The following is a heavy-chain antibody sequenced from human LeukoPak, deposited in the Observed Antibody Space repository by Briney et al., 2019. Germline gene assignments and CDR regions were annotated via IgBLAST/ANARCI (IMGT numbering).Heavy chain of an antibody. Sequence: GGSLRLSCAASGFTFSSYGMHWVHQAPGKGLEWVAVIWYDGSNKYYADSVKGRFTISRDNSKNTLYLQMNSLRAEDTAVYYCARAYCSSTSCYGPYYYYGMDVWGQGTTVTVSS. V-gene: IGHV3-33*01. J-gene: IGHJ6*02. CDR2: IWYDGSNK. CDR3: ARAYCSSTSCYGPYYYYGMDV. D-gene: IGHD2-2*01. CDR1: GFTFSSYG.